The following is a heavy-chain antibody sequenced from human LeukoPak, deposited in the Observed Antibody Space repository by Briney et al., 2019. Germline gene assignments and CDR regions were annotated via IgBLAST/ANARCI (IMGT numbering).Heavy chain of an antibody. CDR1: GGSVRGSDYY. CDR3: ASWSGYWFDY. J-gene: IGHJ4*02. D-gene: IGHD3-3*01. V-gene: IGHV4-39*07. Sequence: SETLSLTCTVSGGSVRGSDYYWGWIRQPPGKGLEWIGSMYYSGSTYYNPSLKSRVTISVDTSKNQFSLKLSSVTAADTAVYYCASWSGYWFDYWGQGTLVTVSS. CDR2: MYYSGST.